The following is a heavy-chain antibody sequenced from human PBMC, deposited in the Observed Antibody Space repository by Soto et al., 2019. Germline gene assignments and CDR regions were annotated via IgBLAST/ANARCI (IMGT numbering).Heavy chain of an antibody. D-gene: IGHD3-3*01. CDR2: IVVGSGNT. J-gene: IGHJ6*02. CDR1: GFTFTSSA. V-gene: IGHV1-58*01. CDR3: AAGVTTTIFGVVIIRADSGNYYYGMDV. Sequence: ASVKVSCKASGFTFTSSAVQWVRQARGQRLEWIGWIVVGSGNTNYAQKFQERVTITRDMSTSTAYMELSSLRSEDTAVYYCAAGVTTTIFGVVIIRADSGNYYYGMDVWGQGTTVTAP.